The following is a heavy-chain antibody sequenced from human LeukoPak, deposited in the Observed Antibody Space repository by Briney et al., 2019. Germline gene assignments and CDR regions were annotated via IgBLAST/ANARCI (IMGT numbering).Heavy chain of an antibody. J-gene: IGHJ4*02. Sequence: GGSLRLSCSTSGFTFKNFALSWLRQAPGKGLEWVATIPYRAGKSYYVDSVQGRFSISRDDSAKTVYLHLNSLRAGDTAIYYCAKVYCSSPRCFLPFDYWGQGTLVTVSS. CDR3: AKVYCSSPRCFLPFDY. V-gene: IGHV3-23*01. CDR1: GFTFKNFA. CDR2: IPYRAGKS. D-gene: IGHD2-2*01.